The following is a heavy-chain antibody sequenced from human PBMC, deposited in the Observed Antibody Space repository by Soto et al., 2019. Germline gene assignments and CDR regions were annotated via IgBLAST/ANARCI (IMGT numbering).Heavy chain of an antibody. CDR1: GYTFTSYA. J-gene: IGHJ4*02. Sequence: QVPLVQSGAEVKKPGASVKVSCKASGYTFTSYAMHWVRQAPGQRHEWMGWINAGNGNTKYSQKFQGRVTITSDTSATTAYRELSRLRSEDTAVYYCASGLPDYGAFWGRSAPPPVQQTSFYYWGQGTLVTVSS. CDR3: ASGLPDYGAFWGRSAPPPVQQTSFYY. V-gene: IGHV1-3*01. D-gene: IGHD3-16*01. CDR2: INAGNGNT.